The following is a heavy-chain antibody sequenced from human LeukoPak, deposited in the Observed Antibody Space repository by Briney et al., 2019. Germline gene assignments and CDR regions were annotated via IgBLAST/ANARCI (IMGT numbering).Heavy chain of an antibody. Sequence: GGSLRLSCAASGFTFSSYAMSWVRQAPGKGLEWVSAISGSGGNTYYADSVRGRFTISRDNSKNTLFLQMNSLRAEDTAVYFCAKYTYGSHHAFDIWGQGTMVTVSS. V-gene: IGHV3-23*01. CDR3: AKYTYGSHHAFDI. CDR2: ISGSGGNT. CDR1: GFTFSSYA. D-gene: IGHD5-18*01. J-gene: IGHJ3*02.